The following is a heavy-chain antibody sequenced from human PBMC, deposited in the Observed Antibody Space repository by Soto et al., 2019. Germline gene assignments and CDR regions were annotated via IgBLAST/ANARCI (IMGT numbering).Heavy chain of an antibody. CDR1: GGSISSYD. CDR3: ARTRRDGYNERRWFDP. V-gene: IGHV4-59*01. CDR2: IYYSGST. J-gene: IGHJ5*02. Sequence: PSETLSLTCTVSGGSISSYDWSWIRQPPGKGLEWIGYIYYSGSTNYNPSLKSRVTISVDTSKNQFSLKLSSVTAADTAVYYCARTRRDGYNERRWFDPWGQGTLVTVSS. D-gene: IGHD5-12*01.